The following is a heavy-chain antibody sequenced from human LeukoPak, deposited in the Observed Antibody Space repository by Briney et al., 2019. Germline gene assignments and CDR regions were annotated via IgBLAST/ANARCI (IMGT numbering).Heavy chain of an antibody. CDR1: GGSISSSTSY. D-gene: IGHD1-26*01. V-gene: IGHV4-39*01. CDR3: ARNASDSGTSYFDY. J-gene: IGHJ4*02. Sequence: SETLSLTCTVSGGSISSSTSYWGWIRQPPGRGLEWIGSIYSGSTSYNPSLKSRVTISVDTSKKQFSLKLDSVTAADTAVYYCARNASDSGTSYFDYWGQGTLVTVSS. CDR2: IYSGST.